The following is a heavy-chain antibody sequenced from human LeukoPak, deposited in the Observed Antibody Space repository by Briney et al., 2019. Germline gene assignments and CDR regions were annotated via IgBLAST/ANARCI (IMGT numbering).Heavy chain of an antibody. Sequence: SETLSLTCTVSGGSISSGSFYWGWIRQPPGKGLEWIGSIYYSGSTYYNPSLKSRITVSLDTSKNQFSLELTSVTAADTAVYFCVRDKTFEVVNFFDSWGQGTLVTVSS. CDR3: VRDKTFEVVNFFDS. CDR1: GGSISSGSFY. CDR2: IYYSGST. J-gene: IGHJ4*02. D-gene: IGHD2-15*01. V-gene: IGHV4-39*07.